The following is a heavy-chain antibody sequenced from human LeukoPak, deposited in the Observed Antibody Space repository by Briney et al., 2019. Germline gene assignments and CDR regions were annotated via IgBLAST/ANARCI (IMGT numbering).Heavy chain of an antibody. CDR1: GYTFTSYG. V-gene: IGHV1-69*13. CDR3: ARARGGYYDSSGYYYDAFDI. CDR2: IIPIFGTA. Sequence: SVKVSCKASGYTFTSYGISWVRQAPGQGLEWMGGIIPIFGTANYAQKFQGRVTITADESTSTAYMELSSLRSEDTAVYYCARARGGYYDSSGYYYDAFDIWGQGTMVTVSS. D-gene: IGHD3-22*01. J-gene: IGHJ3*02.